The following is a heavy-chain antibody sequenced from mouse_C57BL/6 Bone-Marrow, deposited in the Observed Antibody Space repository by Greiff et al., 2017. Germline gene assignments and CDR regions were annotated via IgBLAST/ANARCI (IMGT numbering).Heavy chain of an antibody. CDR3: ARRGLYYYAMDY. CDR1: GYAFSSSW. Sequence: QVQLQQSGPELVKPGASVKISCKASGYAFSSSWMNWVKQRPGKGLEWIGRIYPGDGDTNYNGKFKGKATLTADKSSSTAYMQLSSLTSEDSAVYFCARRGLYYYAMDYWGQGTSVTVSS. J-gene: IGHJ4*01. V-gene: IGHV1-82*01. CDR2: IYPGDGDT.